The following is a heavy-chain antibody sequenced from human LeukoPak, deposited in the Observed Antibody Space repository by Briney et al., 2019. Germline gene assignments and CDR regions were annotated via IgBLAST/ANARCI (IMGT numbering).Heavy chain of an antibody. D-gene: IGHD6-19*01. V-gene: IGHV1-18*01. CDR2: ISAYNGTT. CDR3: ARDAKGIAVAGIGYYYYGMDV. CDR1: GYTFTIYG. J-gene: IGHJ6*02. Sequence: ASVKVSFKASGYTFTIYGISWVRQAPGQGLEWMGWISAYNGTTNYAQKLQGRVTMTTDTSTSTAYMELRSLRSDDTAVYYCARDAKGIAVAGIGYYYYGMDVWGQGTTVTVSS.